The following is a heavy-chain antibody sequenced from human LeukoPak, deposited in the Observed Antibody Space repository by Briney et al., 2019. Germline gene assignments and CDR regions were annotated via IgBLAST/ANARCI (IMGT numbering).Heavy chain of an antibody. CDR3: AREPGYYASSGSPLYY. V-gene: IGHV1-69*05. CDR1: GGTFSSYA. Sequence: SVKVSCKASGGTFSSYAISWVLQAPGQGLEWMGGIIPIFGTANYAQKFPGRVTITTDESTSTSYMELSSLRSEDPAVYYCAREPGYYASSGSPLYYWGQGTLVTVSS. CDR2: IIPIFGTA. D-gene: IGHD3-22*01. J-gene: IGHJ4*02.